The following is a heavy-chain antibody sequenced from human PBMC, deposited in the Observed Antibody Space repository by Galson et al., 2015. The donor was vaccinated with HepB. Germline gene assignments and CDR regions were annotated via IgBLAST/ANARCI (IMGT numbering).Heavy chain of an antibody. Sequence: SLRLSCAGSGITFSNYWMSWVRQAPGKGLEWVANIKQDGSGEYYVDSARGRFTISGDNAKNSLYLQMNSPRAEDTAVYYCVRVGRWVRDWLDGMDVWGQGTTVTVSS. CDR2: IKQDGSGE. J-gene: IGHJ6*02. CDR3: VRVGRWVRDWLDGMDV. D-gene: IGHD3-9*01. V-gene: IGHV3-7*03. CDR1: GITFSNYW.